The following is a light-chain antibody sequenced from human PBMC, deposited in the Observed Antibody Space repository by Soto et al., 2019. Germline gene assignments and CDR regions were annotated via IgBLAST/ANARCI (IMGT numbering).Light chain of an antibody. J-gene: IGLJ1*01. V-gene: IGLV1-40*01. Sequence: QSVLTQAPSVSGAPGQRVTISCTGSSSNIGAGYDVHWYQQLPGRGPKLLISGNNNRPSGVPDRFSGSRSGTSASLAITGLQAEAEADYYCQTHDSSLSAYVFGTGTKLTVL. CDR3: QTHDSSLSAYV. CDR1: SSNIGAGYD. CDR2: GNN.